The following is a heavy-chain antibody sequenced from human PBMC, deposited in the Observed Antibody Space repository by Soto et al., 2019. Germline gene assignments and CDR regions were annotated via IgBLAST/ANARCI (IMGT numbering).Heavy chain of an antibody. J-gene: IGHJ6*02. Sequence: GASVKVSCTASGYTFTDYYVYWVRQAPGQGLEWMGWINPNRGSTDYLPKFQGRVTMTRDTSISTAYLELRSVRSDDTAVYYCAKVSGTSSAYDFALDVWGQGTTVTVSS. D-gene: IGHD3-3*01. CDR2: INPNRGST. V-gene: IGHV1-2*02. CDR3: AKVSGTSSAYDFALDV. CDR1: GYTFTDYY.